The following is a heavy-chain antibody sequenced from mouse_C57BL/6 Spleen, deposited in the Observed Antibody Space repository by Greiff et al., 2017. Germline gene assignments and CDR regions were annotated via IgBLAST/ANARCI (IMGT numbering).Heavy chain of an antibody. Sequence: EVQLQQSGPDLVKPGASVKISCKASGYSFTGYYMNWVKQSPEKSLEWIGEINPSTGGTTYNQKFKAKATLTVDNSSSTAYMQRKSLTSEDSAVYYCARSPNYDSRGDMGCWGQGTSVTVSS. CDR1: GYSFTGYY. D-gene: IGHD1-1*01. V-gene: IGHV1-42*01. J-gene: IGHJ4*01. CDR2: INPSTGGT. CDR3: ARSPNYDSRGDMGC.